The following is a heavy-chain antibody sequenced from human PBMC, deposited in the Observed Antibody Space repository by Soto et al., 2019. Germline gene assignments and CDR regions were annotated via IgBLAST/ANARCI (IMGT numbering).Heavy chain of an antibody. CDR3: ARTAAAGKYYYGVDV. V-gene: IGHV5-51*01. Sequence: VQLVQSGAEVKKPGESLKISCKGSGYSFTSYWIGWVRQMPGKGLEWMGIIYPGDSDTRYSPSFQGQVTISADKSISTAYLQWSSLKASDTAIYYCARTAAAGKYYYGVDVWGQGTTVTASS. CDR1: GYSFTSYW. J-gene: IGHJ6*02. D-gene: IGHD6-13*01. CDR2: IYPGDSDT.